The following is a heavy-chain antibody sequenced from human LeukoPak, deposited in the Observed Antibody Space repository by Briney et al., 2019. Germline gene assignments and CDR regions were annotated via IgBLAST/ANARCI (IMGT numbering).Heavy chain of an antibody. CDR1: GGSISSSSYY. CDR2: IYYSGST. J-gene: IGHJ4*02. V-gene: IGHV4-39*07. D-gene: IGHD6-6*01. Sequence: SETLSLTCTVSGGSISSSSYYWGWIRQPPGKGLEWIGSIYYSGSTYYNPSLKSRVTISVDTSKNQFSLKLSSVTAADTAVYYYASSTPPSSLNDYWGQGTLVTVSS. CDR3: ASSTPPSSLNDY.